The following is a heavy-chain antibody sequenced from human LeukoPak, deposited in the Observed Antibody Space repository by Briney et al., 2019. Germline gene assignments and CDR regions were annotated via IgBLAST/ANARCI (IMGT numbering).Heavy chain of an antibody. CDR2: ISYDGSNK. J-gene: IGHJ4*02. CDR1: GFTFSSYA. Sequence: GGSLRLSCAASGFTFSSYAMHWVRQAPGKGLEWVAVISYDGSNKYYADSVKGRFTISRDNSKNTLYLQMNSLRAEDTAVYYCARSYYYGSGRFPCVYWGQGTLVTVSS. V-gene: IGHV3-30-3*01. CDR3: ARSYYYGSGRFPCVY. D-gene: IGHD3-10*01.